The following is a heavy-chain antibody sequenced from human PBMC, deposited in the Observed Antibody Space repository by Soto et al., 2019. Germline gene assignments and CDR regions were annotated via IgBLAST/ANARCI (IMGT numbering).Heavy chain of an antibody. CDR3: ARDRHSVGPRANDAFDV. D-gene: IGHD5-18*01. J-gene: IGHJ3*01. Sequence: QVQLVQSGAELKKPGASVNISFRALESTFGDNLKNGVGQAPDQGLGWMGWLNPDTGNTRYSETFQGRVTISRHSSASIAYLELSDLENEDTALYFCARDRHSVGPRANDAFDVWGQGTMITVSS. V-gene: IGHV1-3*01. CDR1: ESTFGDNL. CDR2: LNPDTGNT.